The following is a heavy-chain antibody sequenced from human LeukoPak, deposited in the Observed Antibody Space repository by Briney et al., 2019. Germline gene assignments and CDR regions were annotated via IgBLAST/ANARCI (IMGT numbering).Heavy chain of an antibody. Sequence: ASVKVSCKASGYTFTSYGISWVRQAPGQGLVWMGWISAYNGNTNYAQKLQGRVTMTTDTSTSTAYMELRSLRSDDTAVYYCARELRDYDFWSGKDYYYGMDVWGQGTTVTVSS. CDR1: GYTFTSYG. D-gene: IGHD3-3*01. CDR3: ARELRDYDFWSGKDYYYGMDV. V-gene: IGHV1-18*01. CDR2: ISAYNGNT. J-gene: IGHJ6*02.